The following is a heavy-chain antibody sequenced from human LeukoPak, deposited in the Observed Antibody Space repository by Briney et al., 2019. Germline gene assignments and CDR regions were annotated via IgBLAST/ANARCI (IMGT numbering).Heavy chain of an antibody. CDR3: AKDLPAAYFDY. Sequence: PGGSLRLSCAAAGFTFSDYAMSWVRQAPGKGLEWVSSISGSGGMTHYADSVKGRFTISRDNSKTTLYLQMNSLRAGDTAVYYCAKDLPAAYFDYWGQGILVTVSS. V-gene: IGHV3-23*01. D-gene: IGHD2-2*01. CDR2: ISGSGGMT. CDR1: GFTFSDYA. J-gene: IGHJ4*02.